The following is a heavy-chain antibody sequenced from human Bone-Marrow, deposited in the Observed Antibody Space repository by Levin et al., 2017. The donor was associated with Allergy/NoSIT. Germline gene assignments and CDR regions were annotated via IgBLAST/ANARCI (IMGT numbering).Heavy chain of an antibody. Sequence: GESLKISCAASGFTFSSYGMHWVRQAPGKGLEWVAVIWYDGSNKYYADSVKGRFTISRDNSKNTLYLQMNSLRAEDTAVYYCARVHYYDSSGSLPDYWGQGTLVTVSS. J-gene: IGHJ4*02. V-gene: IGHV3-33*01. CDR2: IWYDGSNK. CDR1: GFTFSSYG. CDR3: ARVHYYDSSGSLPDY. D-gene: IGHD3-22*01.